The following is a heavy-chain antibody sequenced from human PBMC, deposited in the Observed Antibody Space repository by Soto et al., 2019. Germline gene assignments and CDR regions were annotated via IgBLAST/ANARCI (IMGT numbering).Heavy chain of an antibody. J-gene: IGHJ5*02. CDR1: GYSFSTYD. Sequence: ASVKVSCKASGYSFSTYDISWLRQAPGQGPEWMGRISPKNGNTNYAQNSQDRVTMTADTSSSTAYMELRGLRSDDTAKYYCATSYDSGFDPWGQGTLVTVSS. D-gene: IGHD3-3*01. CDR3: ATSYDSGFDP. CDR2: ISPKNGNT. V-gene: IGHV1-18*04.